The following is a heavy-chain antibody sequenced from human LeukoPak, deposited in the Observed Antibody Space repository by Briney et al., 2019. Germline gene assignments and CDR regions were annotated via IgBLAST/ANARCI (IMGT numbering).Heavy chain of an antibody. CDR3: VRDDDRPDNGLDY. CDR1: GFTFSDYY. V-gene: IGHV3-11*04. J-gene: IGHJ4*02. CDR2: ISSSGSTI. Sequence: GGSLRLSCAASGFTFSDYYMSWIRQAPGKGLEWVSYISSSGSTIYYADSVKGRFTISRDNSKNTLYLQMNSLRAEDTAVYYCVRDDDRPDNGLDYWGQGTLVTVSS. D-gene: IGHD3-22*01.